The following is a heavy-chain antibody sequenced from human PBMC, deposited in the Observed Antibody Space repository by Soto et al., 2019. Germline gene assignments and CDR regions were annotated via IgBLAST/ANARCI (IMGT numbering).Heavy chain of an antibody. J-gene: IGHJ4*02. Sequence: VQLVESGGGLIQPGGSLRLSCAASGFTVSNNHMTWVRQAAGKGLELVSFVHGGGSTSYADSVKGRFTISRDNSQNTLYLQMDSLRAEDTAIYYCAGRLTTAAGLDYWGRGTLVTVSS. CDR2: VHGGGST. V-gene: IGHV3-53*01. CDR1: GFTVSNNH. CDR3: AGRLTTAAGLDY. D-gene: IGHD3-16*01.